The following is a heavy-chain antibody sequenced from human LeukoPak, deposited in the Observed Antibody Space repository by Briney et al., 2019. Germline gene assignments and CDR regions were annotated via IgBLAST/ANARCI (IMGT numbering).Heavy chain of an antibody. V-gene: IGHV4-34*01. CDR1: GGSFSGYY. CDR3: ARGSRGGYSYGLNWFDP. J-gene: IGHJ5*02. Sequence: TSETLSLTCAVYGGSFSGYYWSWIRQPPGKGLEWIGEINHSGSTNYNPSLKSRVTISVDTSKNQFSLKLSSVTAADTAGYYCARGSRGGYSYGLNWFDPWGQGTLVTVSS. D-gene: IGHD5-18*01. CDR2: INHSGST.